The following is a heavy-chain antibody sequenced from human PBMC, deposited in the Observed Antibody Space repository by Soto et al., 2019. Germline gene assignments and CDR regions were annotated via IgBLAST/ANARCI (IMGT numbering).Heavy chain of an antibody. CDR2: ISSGSTTT. V-gene: IGHV3-48*02. D-gene: IGHD2-2*01. CDR1: GFSFSSYS. Sequence: GWSXILSFESSGFSFSSYSIKWGRQAPGKGVEWISYISSGSTTTYYSDSVKGRLTISRDNAKNSLYLQMNSLRDEDTALYYCARAHPFPVVTHTNYSPLAYWGQGTLV. CDR3: ARAHPFPVVTHTNYSPLAY. J-gene: IGHJ4*02.